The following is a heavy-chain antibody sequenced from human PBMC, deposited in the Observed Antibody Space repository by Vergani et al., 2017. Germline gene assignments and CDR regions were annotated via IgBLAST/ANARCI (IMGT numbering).Heavy chain of an antibody. J-gene: IGHJ6*03. Sequence: EVQVVESGGGLVQPGGSLRLSCAASGFTFSSYAMSWVRQAPGKGLEWVSAISGSGGSTYYADSVKGRFTISRDNSKNTLYLQMNSLRAEDTAVYYSAKDGITGTTSYYYYMAVWSKGTTVTVSS. CDR2: ISGSGGST. V-gene: IGHV3-23*04. CDR3: AKDGITGTTSYYYYMAV. D-gene: IGHD1-7*01. CDR1: GFTFSSYA.